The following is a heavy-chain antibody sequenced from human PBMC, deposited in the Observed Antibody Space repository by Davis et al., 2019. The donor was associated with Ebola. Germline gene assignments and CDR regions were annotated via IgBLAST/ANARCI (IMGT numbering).Heavy chain of an antibody. CDR2: ISYDGSNK. Sequence: PGGSLRLSCAASGFTFSSYGMHWVRQAPGKGLEWVAVISYDGSNKYYADSVKGRFTISRDNSKNTLYLQMNSLRAEDTAVYYCARVRLTWEPPGRHDAFDIWGQGTMVTVSS. CDR1: GFTFSSYG. D-gene: IGHD1-26*01. J-gene: IGHJ3*02. V-gene: IGHV3-30*03. CDR3: ARVRLTWEPPGRHDAFDI.